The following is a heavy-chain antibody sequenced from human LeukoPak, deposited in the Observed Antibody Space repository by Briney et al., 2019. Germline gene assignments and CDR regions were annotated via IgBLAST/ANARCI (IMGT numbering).Heavy chain of an antibody. D-gene: IGHD2-15*01. CDR3: AREGSIVVVVAATPNWFDP. J-gene: IGHJ5*02. Sequence: SVKVSCKASGGTFSSYAISWVRQAPGQGLEWMGRIIPIFGIANYAQKFQGRVTITADKSTSTAYMELSSLRSEDTAVYYCAREGSIVVVVAATPNWFDPWGQGTLVTVST. CDR1: GGTFSSYA. CDR2: IIPIFGIA. V-gene: IGHV1-69*04.